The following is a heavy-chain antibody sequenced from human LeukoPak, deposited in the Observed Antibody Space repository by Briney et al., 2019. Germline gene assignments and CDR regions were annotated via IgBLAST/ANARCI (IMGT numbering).Heavy chain of an antibody. CDR1: GYTFTGYY. V-gene: IGHV1-46*01. CDR2: INPSGGST. J-gene: IGHJ4*02. CDR3: ARASSQWLVPD. Sequence: ASVKVSCKASGYTFTGYYMHWVRQAPGQGLEWMGIINPSGGSTSYAQKFQGRVTMTRDTSTSTVYMELSSLRSEDTAVYYCARASSQWLVPDWGQGTLVTVSS. D-gene: IGHD6-19*01.